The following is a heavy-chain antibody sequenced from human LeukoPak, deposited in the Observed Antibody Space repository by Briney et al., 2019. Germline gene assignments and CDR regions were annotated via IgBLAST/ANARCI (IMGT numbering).Heavy chain of an antibody. CDR3: ARHPVGPGGLDV. CDR2: VSYSGAA. CDR1: GGSISSGGYY. J-gene: IGHJ6*02. V-gene: IGHV4-61*08. Sequence: SETLSLTCTVSGGSISSGGYYWSWVRQPPGKGLEWIGYVSYSGAANYNPSLKSRVTISVDTSKNQFSLKLSSVTAADTAVYYCARHPVGPGGLDVWGQGTTVTVSS.